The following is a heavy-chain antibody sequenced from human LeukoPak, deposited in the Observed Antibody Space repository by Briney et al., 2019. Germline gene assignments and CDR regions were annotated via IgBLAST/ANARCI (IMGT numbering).Heavy chain of an antibody. CDR3: ARGGGYSYGYLNY. CDR1: GFTFSSHW. CDR2: INSDGSST. V-gene: IGHV3-74*01. J-gene: IGHJ4*02. D-gene: IGHD5-18*01. Sequence: PGGSLRLSCAASGFTFSSHWMHWVRQAPGKGLVCVSRINSDGSSTSYADSVKGRFTISRDNAKNTLYLQMNSLRAEDTAVYYCARGGGYSYGYLNYWGQGTLVTVSS.